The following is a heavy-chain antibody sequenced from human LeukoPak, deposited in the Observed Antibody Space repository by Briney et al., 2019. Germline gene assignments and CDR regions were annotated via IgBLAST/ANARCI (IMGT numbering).Heavy chain of an antibody. CDR3: TPLIFGVVNEPFGMDV. V-gene: IGHV3-15*01. D-gene: IGHD3-3*01. CDR1: GFTFSNAR. J-gene: IGHJ6*02. CDR2: IKSKTDGGTT. Sequence: GGSLRLSCAATGFTFSNARMSWVRQAPGKGLEWVGRIKSKTDGGTTDYAAPVKGRFTISRDNSKNTLYLQMNSLKTEDTAVYYCTPLIFGVVNEPFGMDVWGQGTTVTVSS.